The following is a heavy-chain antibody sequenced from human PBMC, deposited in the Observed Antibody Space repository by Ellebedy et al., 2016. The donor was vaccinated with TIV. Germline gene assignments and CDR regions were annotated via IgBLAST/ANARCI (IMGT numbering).Heavy chain of an antibody. D-gene: IGHD3-16*01. V-gene: IGHV3-21*05. J-gene: IGHJ4*02. Sequence: GESLKISXAASGFTFSRHSMNWVRQAPGKGLEWVSHISSSSTDTYHADSVKGRFTISRDNAKNSLYLQMNSLRAEDTAVYYCARGERPFVETPYDYWGQGTLVTVSS. CDR1: GFTFSRHS. CDR2: ISSSSTDT. CDR3: ARGERPFVETPYDY.